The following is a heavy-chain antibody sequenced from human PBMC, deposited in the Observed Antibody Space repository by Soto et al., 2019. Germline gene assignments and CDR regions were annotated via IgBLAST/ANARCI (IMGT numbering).Heavy chain of an antibody. CDR3: ARKSGTYFFDY. CDR2: INHSGST. D-gene: IGHD1-26*01. Sequence: SETLSLTCAVYGGSFSGYYWSWIRQPPGKGLEWIGEINHSGSTNYNPSLKSRVTISVDTSKNQLSLKLSSVTAADTAVYYCARKSGTYFFDYWGQGTLVTVSS. CDR1: GGSFSGYY. J-gene: IGHJ4*02. V-gene: IGHV4-34*01.